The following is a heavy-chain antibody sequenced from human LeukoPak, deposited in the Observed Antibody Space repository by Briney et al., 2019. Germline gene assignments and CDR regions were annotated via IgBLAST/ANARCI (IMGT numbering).Heavy chain of an antibody. V-gene: IGHV1-2*02. J-gene: IGHJ6*03. CDR3: ARGPGGRSGYYPLEDYYYYYYMDV. Sequence: GASVKVSCKASGYTFTGYYMHWVRQAPGQGLEWMGWINPNSGDTNYAQKFQGRVTMTTDTSTSTAYMELRSLRSDDTAVYYCARGPGGRSGYYPLEDYYYYYYMDVWGKGTTVTVSS. CDR2: INPNSGDT. D-gene: IGHD3-22*01. CDR1: GYTFTGYY.